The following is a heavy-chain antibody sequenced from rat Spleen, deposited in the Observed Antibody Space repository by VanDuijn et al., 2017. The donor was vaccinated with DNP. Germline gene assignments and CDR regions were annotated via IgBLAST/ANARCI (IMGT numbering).Heavy chain of an antibody. V-gene: IGHV5-20*01. Sequence: EVQLVESGGGLVQPGRSMKLSCTASGFTFSDYGMAWVLQAPTKGLEWVASITYDGGNAYYRDSVKGRFTISRDNAQNTLYLQMKSLRSEDTATYYCAKDIGDYGYNPFDYWGQGVMVTVSS. J-gene: IGHJ2*01. CDR3: AKDIGDYGYNPFDY. CDR2: ITYDGGNA. D-gene: IGHD1-9*01. CDR1: GFTFSDYG.